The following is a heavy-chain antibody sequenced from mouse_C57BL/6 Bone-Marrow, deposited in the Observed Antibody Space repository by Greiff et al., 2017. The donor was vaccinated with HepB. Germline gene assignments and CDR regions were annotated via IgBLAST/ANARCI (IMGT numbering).Heavy chain of an antibody. V-gene: IGHV1-78*01. J-gene: IGHJ4*01. CDR2: IYPRDGST. Sequence: VKLQESDAELVKPGASVKISCKVSGYTFTDHTIHWMKQRPEQGLEWIGYIYPRDGSTKYNEKFKGKATLTADKSSSTAYMQLNSLTSEDSAVYFCARGGEYGNYPMDYWGQGTSVTVSS. CDR3: ARGGEYGNYPMDY. CDR1: GYTFTDHT. D-gene: IGHD2-1*01.